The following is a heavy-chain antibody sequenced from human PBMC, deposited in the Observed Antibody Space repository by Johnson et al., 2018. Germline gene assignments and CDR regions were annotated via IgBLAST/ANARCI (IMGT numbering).Heavy chain of an antibody. Sequence: QLQESGPGLVKPSETLSLTCTVSGGSISSSSYYWGWIRQPPGKGLEWIGSIYYSGSTYYNPSLKSRVTISVDPSKDQFSLKLSSVTAADTAVYYGASGWLSYGSGPIWGWTHTYYMDVWGKGTTVTVSS. V-gene: IGHV4-39*07. CDR3: ASGWLSYGSGPIWGWTHTYYMDV. D-gene: IGHD3-10*01. J-gene: IGHJ6*03. CDR2: IYYSGST. CDR1: GGSISSSSYY.